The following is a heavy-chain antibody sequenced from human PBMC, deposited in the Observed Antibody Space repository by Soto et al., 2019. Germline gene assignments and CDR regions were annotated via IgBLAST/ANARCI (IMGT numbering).Heavy chain of an antibody. V-gene: IGHV2-70*18. CDR3: ARRPLPRVNFGMDV. J-gene: IGHJ6*02. Sequence: SGPTLSHTTPTLTLTCYLCGFSLSTSEMCVTWVRQPQCKALEWRALTDCDDDKYYSTSLKTRLTISKDTSKNHVVLTTTNMAPVDTAPYYSARRPLPRVNFGMDVWGQGTTVTVSS. CDR2: TDCDDDK. D-gene: IGHD3-3*01. CDR1: GFSLSTSEMC.